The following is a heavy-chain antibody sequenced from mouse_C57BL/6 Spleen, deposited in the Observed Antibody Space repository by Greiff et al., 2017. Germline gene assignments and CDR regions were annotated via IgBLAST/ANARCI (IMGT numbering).Heavy chain of an antibody. CDR2: IRNKANGYTT. V-gene: IGHV7-3*01. Sequence: EVKLVESGGGLVQPGGSLSLSCAASGFTFTDYYMSWVRQPPGKALEWLGFIRNKANGYTTEYSASVKGRFTISRDNSQSILYLQMNALRAEDSATYYCASHCYGSYWYFDVWGTGTTVTVSS. D-gene: IGHD1-1*01. CDR1: GFTFTDYY. J-gene: IGHJ1*03. CDR3: ASHCYGSYWYFDV.